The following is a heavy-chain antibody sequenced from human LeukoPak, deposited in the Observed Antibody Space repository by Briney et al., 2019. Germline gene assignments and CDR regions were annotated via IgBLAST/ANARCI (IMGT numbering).Heavy chain of an antibody. D-gene: IGHD6-13*01. J-gene: IGHJ4*02. CDR2: IHYRGNT. CDR1: GGSISSSSYY. CDR3: ARLVGSSWYHEVLFGRDY. Sequence: PSETLSLTCTVSGGSISSSSYYWGWIRQPPGKGLEWIGTIHYRGNTYYNPSLKSRVAISVDTSKNQFSLKLTSVIAADTAMYYCARLVGSSWYHEVLFGRDYWGQGTLVTVSS. V-gene: IGHV4-39*01.